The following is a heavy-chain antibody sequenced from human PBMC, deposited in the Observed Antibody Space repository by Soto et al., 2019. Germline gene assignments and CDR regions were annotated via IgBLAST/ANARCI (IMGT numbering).Heavy chain of an antibody. J-gene: IGHJ6*02. CDR2: IYPGDSDT. CDR1: GYTFTNYW. CDR3: AASISYYGMDV. Sequence: GESLKISCNGSGYTFTNYWIGWVRQMPGKGLEWMGIIYPGDSDTKYNPSFQGQVTISADKSITTTYLRWTSLKASDTAIYYCAASISYYGMDVWGQGPTVTV. V-gene: IGHV5-51*01.